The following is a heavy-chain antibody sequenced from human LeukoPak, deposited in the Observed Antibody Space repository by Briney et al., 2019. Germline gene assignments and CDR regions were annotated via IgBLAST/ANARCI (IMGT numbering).Heavy chain of an antibody. CDR2: INPNSGGT. V-gene: IGHV1-2*02. CDR3: ARDLSGSYAFDI. Sequence: ASVKVSCKASGYTFTIYAMNWVRQAPGQGLEWMGWINPNSGGTNYAQKFQGRVTMTRDTSISTAYMELSRLRSDVTAVYYCARDLSGSYAFDIWGQGTMVTVSS. CDR1: GYTFTIYA. J-gene: IGHJ3*02. D-gene: IGHD1-26*01.